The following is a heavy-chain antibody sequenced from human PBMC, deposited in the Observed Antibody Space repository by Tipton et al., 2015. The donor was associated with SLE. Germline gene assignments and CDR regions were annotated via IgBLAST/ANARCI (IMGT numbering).Heavy chain of an antibody. D-gene: IGHD2-2*01. CDR3: ARVPAFYYYYMDV. J-gene: IGHJ6*03. CDR2: IYRSGTA. Sequence: TLSLTCSVSSYSIYNGFYWGWIRQSPGKGLEWIGSIYRSGTAYYNPSLKSRVTISVDTSKNQFSLKLSSVTAADTAVYYCARVPAFYYYYMDVWGKGTTVTVSS. CDR1: SYSIYNGFY. V-gene: IGHV4-38-2*02.